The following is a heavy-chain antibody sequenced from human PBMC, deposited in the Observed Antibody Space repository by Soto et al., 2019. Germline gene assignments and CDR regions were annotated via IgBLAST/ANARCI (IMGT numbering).Heavy chain of an antibody. D-gene: IGHD6-13*01. CDR3: ARAYSKKWTKDV. J-gene: IGHJ6*02. V-gene: IGHV1-69*13. CDR2: IIPIFGTA. Sequence: GASVKVSCKASGGTFSSYAISWVRQAPGQGLEWMGGIIPIFGTANYAQKFQGRVTITAYESTSTAYMELSSLRSEDTAVYYCARAYSKKWTKDVWGQGTTVTVSS. CDR1: GGTFSSYA.